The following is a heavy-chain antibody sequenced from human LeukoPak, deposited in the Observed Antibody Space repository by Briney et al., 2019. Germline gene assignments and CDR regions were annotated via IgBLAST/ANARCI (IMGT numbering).Heavy chain of an antibody. V-gene: IGHV4-39*01. D-gene: IGHD6-19*01. Sequence: SETLSLTCTVSGGSISSSSYYWGWIRQPPGKGLEWIGSIYYSGSTYHNPSLKSRVTISVYTSKNQFSLKLSSVTAADTAVYYCARHQWLALLFDYWGQGTLVTVSS. CDR1: GGSISSSSYY. J-gene: IGHJ4*02. CDR3: ARHQWLALLFDY. CDR2: IYYSGST.